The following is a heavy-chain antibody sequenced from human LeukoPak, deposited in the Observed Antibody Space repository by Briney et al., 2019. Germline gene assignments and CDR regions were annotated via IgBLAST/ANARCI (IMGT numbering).Heavy chain of an antibody. D-gene: IGHD6-6*01. Sequence: SETLSLTCAVHGGSFSGYYWSWIRQPPGKGLEWIGEINHSGSTNYNPSLKSRVTISVDTSKNQFSLKLSSVTAADTAVYYCARGVTEDVPEYFQHWGQGTLVIVSS. J-gene: IGHJ1*01. CDR3: ARGVTEDVPEYFQH. CDR1: GGSFSGYY. V-gene: IGHV4-34*01. CDR2: INHSGST.